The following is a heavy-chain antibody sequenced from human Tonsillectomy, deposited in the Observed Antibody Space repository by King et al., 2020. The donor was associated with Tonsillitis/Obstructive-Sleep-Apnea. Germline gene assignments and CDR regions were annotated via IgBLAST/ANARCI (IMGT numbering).Heavy chain of an antibody. V-gene: IGHV3-30*04. J-gene: IGHJ3*02. D-gene: IGHD3-22*01. CDR3: ARECIYDSSGYADAFDI. CDR1: GFTFSIYA. Sequence: VQLVESGGGVVQPGRSLRLSCAASGFTFSIYAIHWVRQAPGKGLEWGAVISYDGSNKYYADSGKGRFTISRDNSKNTLDLQMNSMRAEDTAVYYCARECIYDSSGYADAFDIWGQGTMVTVSS. CDR2: ISYDGSNK.